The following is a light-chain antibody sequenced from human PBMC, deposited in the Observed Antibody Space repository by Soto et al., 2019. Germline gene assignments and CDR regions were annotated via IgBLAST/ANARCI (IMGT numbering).Light chain of an antibody. CDR2: DVS. V-gene: IGLV2-14*01. CDR3: SSYRCSINSYV. CDR1: SSDLGDYDF. Sequence: QSVLTQPASLSASPGQSITISCTGTSSDLGDYDFVSWYQQLPGQAPKLIIYDVSDRPSRISNRFSGSKSGTTASLTISGLQAEDEADYFCSSYRCSINSYVFGTGTKVTV. J-gene: IGLJ1*01.